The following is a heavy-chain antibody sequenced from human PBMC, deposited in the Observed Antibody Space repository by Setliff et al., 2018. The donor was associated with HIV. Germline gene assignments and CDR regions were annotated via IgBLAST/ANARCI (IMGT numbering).Heavy chain of an antibody. Sequence: SETLSLTCSVAGASMTSHYLTWIRQPRGMGLEWIGNIYGSGTTKYNPSLRSRVTISVDKAKNQLSLNVRSVTAADTAVYFCAKSSPSIGYISDHWGQGTLVTVSS. CDR2: IYGSGTT. CDR1: GASMTSHY. V-gene: IGHV4-59*11. D-gene: IGHD5-12*01. CDR3: AKSSPSIGYISDH. J-gene: IGHJ4*02.